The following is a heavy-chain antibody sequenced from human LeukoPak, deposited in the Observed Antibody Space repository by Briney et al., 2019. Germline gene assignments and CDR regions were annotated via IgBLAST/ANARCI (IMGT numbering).Heavy chain of an antibody. J-gene: IGHJ3*02. CDR3: ARWDGRVAVAGTNAFDI. CDR1: GYTFTSYY. V-gene: IGHV1-46*01. CDR2: INPSGGST. D-gene: IGHD6-19*01. Sequence: ASVKVSCKASGYTFTSYYMHWVRQAPGQGLEWMGIINPSGGSTSYAQKFQGRVTMTRDMSTSTVYMELSSLRSEDTAVYYCARWDGRVAVAGTNAFDIWGQGTMVTVSA.